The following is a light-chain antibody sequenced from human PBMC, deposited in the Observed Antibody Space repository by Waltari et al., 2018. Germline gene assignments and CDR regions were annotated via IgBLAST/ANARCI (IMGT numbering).Light chain of an antibody. CDR1: QSISSY. Sequence: DIQMTQSPSSLSSSVGDRVTITCRTSQSISSYLNWYQQKPGKAPKLLIYAASSVQSGVPSRFGGSGAGTDFTLNISSLQPEDFATYYWQQSYSTLTFGGGTKVEIK. V-gene: IGKV1-39*01. CDR3: QQSYSTLT. CDR2: AAS. J-gene: IGKJ4*01.